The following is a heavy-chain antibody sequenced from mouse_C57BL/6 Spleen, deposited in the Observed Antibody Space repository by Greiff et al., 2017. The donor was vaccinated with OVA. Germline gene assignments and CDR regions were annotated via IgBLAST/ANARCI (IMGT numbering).Heavy chain of an antibody. V-gene: IGHV5-4*01. CDR1: GFTFSSYA. CDR3: ARDNYGSSLYYAMDY. D-gene: IGHD1-1*01. Sequence: EVKLVESGGGLVKPGGSLKLSCAASGFTFSSYAMSWVRQTPEKRLEWVATISDGGSYTYYPDNVKGRFTISRDNAKNNLYLQMSHLKSEDTAMYYCARDNYGSSLYYAMDYWGQGTSVTVSS. CDR2: ISDGGSYT. J-gene: IGHJ4*01.